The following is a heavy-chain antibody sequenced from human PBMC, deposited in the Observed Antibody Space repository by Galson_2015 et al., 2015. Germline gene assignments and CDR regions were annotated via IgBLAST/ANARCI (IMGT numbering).Heavy chain of an antibody. Sequence: QSGAEVKKPRESLKISCKGSGYSFTNYWLGWVRQMPGKGLEWMGIIYPRDSETRYSPSFQGQVTISADRSISTAYLQWSSLKASDTAMYFCARLNTGYVGDWGQGTLVTVSS. CDR3: ARLNTGYVGD. CDR1: GYSFTNYW. V-gene: IGHV5-51*01. D-gene: IGHD2-2*01. J-gene: IGHJ4*02. CDR2: IYPRDSET.